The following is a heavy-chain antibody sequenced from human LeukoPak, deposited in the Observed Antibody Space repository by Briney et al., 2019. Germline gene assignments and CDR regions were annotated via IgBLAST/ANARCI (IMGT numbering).Heavy chain of an antibody. J-gene: IGHJ6*03. Sequence: PGGSLRLSCAASGFTFSSYSMNWVRQASGKGLEWVSSISSSSSYIYYADSVKGRFTISRDNAKDSLYLQMNSLRAEDTAVYYCARVPYYYYYMDVWGKGTTVTVSS. V-gene: IGHV3-21*01. CDR1: GFTFSSYS. CDR3: ARVPYYYYYMDV. CDR2: ISSSSSYI.